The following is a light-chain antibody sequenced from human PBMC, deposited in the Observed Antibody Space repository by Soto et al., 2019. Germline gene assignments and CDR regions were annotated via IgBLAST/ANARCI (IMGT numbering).Light chain of an antibody. V-gene: IGLV2-14*03. J-gene: IGLJ1*01. CDR3: CSYTNSTPRYV. Sequence: QSVLTQPASVSGSPGQSITISCTGTSSDVGAYNYVSWYQQHPGKAPKLMIFDVSNRPSGVSNRFSGSKSGYTASLTISELQAEDEADYYCCSYTNSTPRYVFGTGTRSPS. CDR2: DVS. CDR1: SSDVGAYNY.